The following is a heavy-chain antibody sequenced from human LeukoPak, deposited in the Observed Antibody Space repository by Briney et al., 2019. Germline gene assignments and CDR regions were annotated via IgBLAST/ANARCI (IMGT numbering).Heavy chain of an antibody. Sequence: GGSLRLSCAASGFTLRNYAMTWVRQAPGKGLEWVSGISGSGSSTYYADSVKGRFTISRDNSKNTLYLQMNSLRAEDTAVYYCANGAPVVQNWFDPWGQGTLVTVSS. CDR3: ANGAPVVQNWFDP. J-gene: IGHJ5*02. CDR2: ISGSGSST. V-gene: IGHV3-23*01. CDR1: GFTLRNYA. D-gene: IGHD3-10*01.